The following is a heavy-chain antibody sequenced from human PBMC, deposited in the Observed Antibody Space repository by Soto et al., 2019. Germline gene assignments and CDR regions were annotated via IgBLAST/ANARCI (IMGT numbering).Heavy chain of an antibody. CDR3: TRGWELPPRAYSYSGMDA. D-gene: IGHD1-26*01. Sequence: LGGSLRLSCAASGFTFSGSAMHWVRQASGKGLEWVGRIRSKANSSGTAYPAWGKGRLPISRDDSKNTAYLQMNSLKTEDTAVYYCTRGWELPPRAYSYSGMDAWGQGTTVTIYS. V-gene: IGHV3-73*01. CDR1: GFTFSGSA. J-gene: IGHJ6*02. CDR2: IRSKANSSGT.